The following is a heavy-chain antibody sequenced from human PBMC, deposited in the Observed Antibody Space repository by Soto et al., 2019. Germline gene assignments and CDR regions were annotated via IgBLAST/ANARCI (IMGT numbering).Heavy chain of an antibody. D-gene: IGHD2-2*01. CDR2: IYYSGST. V-gene: IGHV4-31*03. CDR1: GGSISSGGYY. CDR3: ARVVVPAASYYYYYMDV. J-gene: IGHJ6*03. Sequence: SETLSLTCTVSGGSISSGGYYWGWIRQDPGKGLGWIGYIYYSGSTYYNPSLKSRVTISVDTSKNQFSLKLSSVTTADTAVYYCARVVVPAASYYYYYMDVWGKGTSVTVSS.